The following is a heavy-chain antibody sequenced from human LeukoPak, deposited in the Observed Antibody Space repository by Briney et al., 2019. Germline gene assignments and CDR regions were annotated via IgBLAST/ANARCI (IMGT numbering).Heavy chain of an antibody. CDR1: GYTFTGYS. CDR3: ARGGSGRDYYYYYMDV. V-gene: IGHV1-2*02. J-gene: IGHJ6*03. Sequence: GASVKVSCKASGYTFTGYSMHWVRQAPGQGLEWMGWINPNSGGTNYAQKFQGRVTMTRDTSISTAYMELSRLRSDDTAVYYCARGGSGRDYYYYYMDVWGKGTTVTVSS. CDR2: INPNSGGT. D-gene: IGHD3-10*01.